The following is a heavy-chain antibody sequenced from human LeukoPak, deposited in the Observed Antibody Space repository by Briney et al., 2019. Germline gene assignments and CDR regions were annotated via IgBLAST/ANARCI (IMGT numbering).Heavy chain of an antibody. D-gene: IGHD6-19*01. CDR2: INPNSGGT. Sequence: VASVKVSCKASGYTFTSYAINWVRQATGQGLEWMGWINPNSGGTNYAQKFQGRVTMTRDTSISTAYMELSRLRSDDTAVYCCARSTFAYSSGWYSMWGQGTLVTVSS. CDR3: ARSTFAYSSGWYSM. CDR1: GYTFTSYA. J-gene: IGHJ4*02. V-gene: IGHV1-2*02.